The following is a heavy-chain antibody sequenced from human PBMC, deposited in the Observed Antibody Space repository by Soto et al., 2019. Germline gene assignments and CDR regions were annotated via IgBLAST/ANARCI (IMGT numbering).Heavy chain of an antibody. J-gene: IGHJ6*02. Sequence: AASVKVSCKASGYTFTSYAMHWVRQAPGQRLEWMGWINAGNGNTKYSQKFQGRVTITRDTSASTAYMELSSLRSEDTAVYYCARGFSDFWSGYYGTGYYYYGMDVWRQRTTVTVSS. CDR2: INAGNGNT. CDR3: ARGFSDFWSGYYGTGYYYYGMDV. D-gene: IGHD3-3*01. CDR1: GYTFTSYA. V-gene: IGHV1-3*01.